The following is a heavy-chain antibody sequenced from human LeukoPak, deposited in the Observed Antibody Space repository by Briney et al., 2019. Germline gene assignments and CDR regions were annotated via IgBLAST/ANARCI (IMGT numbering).Heavy chain of an antibody. Sequence: ASARVSCKASGYTFTGYDINWVRQATGQGLEWMGWMNPNSGNTGYAQKFQGRIAMTRNTSISTSYMELSSLRSEDTAVYYCARGVYPDYWGQGTLVTVSS. J-gene: IGHJ4*02. CDR1: GYTFTGYD. V-gene: IGHV1-8*01. CDR3: ARGVYPDY. D-gene: IGHD5/OR15-5a*01. CDR2: MNPNSGNT.